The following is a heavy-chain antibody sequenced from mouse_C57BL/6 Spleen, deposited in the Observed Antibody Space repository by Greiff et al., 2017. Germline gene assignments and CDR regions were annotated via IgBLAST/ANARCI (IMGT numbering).Heavy chain of an antibody. D-gene: IGHD1-1*01. J-gene: IGHJ2*01. Sequence: QVQLKESGPELVKPGASVKISCKASGYAFSSSWMNWVKQRPGKGLEWIGRIYPGDGDTNYNGKFKGKATLTADKSSSTAYMQLSSLTSEDSAVYFCARFDWSTTVVFDYWGQGTTLTVSS. CDR1: GYAFSSSW. V-gene: IGHV1-82*01. CDR3: ARFDWSTTVVFDY. CDR2: IYPGDGDT.